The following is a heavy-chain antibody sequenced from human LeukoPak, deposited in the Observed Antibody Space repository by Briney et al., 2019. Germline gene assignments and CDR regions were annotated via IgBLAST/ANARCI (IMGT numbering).Heavy chain of an antibody. CDR2: IWYDGSNK. Sequence: GRSLRLSCAVSGFTFSSYGMHWVRQAPGKGLEWVTVIWYDGSNKYYADSVKGRFTISRDNSKNTLYLQMNSLRAEDTAVYYCAKDGSSSWYLLPLDYWGQGTLVTVSS. V-gene: IGHV3-33*06. CDR3: AKDGSSSWYLLPLDY. D-gene: IGHD6-13*01. J-gene: IGHJ4*02. CDR1: GFTFSSYG.